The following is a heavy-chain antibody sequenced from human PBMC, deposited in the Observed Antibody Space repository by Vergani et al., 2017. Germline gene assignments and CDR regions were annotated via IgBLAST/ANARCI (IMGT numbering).Heavy chain of an antibody. D-gene: IGHD1-7*01. V-gene: IGHV4-61*02. CDR1: GDSVTSRSFY. Sequence: QVQLQESGPGLVKPSQTLALTCTVSGDSVTSRSFYWTWIRQSAGKGLEWIGRIFTGGVTDYNPSLKRRVTISVDPSKNQVSLRLTTVTAADTAVYYCAGGLGYXGTTKPLYNWFAPWGRGSRVIVSS. CDR3: AGGLGYXGTTKPLYNWFAP. J-gene: IGHJ5*02. CDR2: IFTGGVT.